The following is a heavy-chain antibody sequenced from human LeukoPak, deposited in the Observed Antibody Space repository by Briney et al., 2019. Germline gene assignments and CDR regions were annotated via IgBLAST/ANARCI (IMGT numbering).Heavy chain of an antibody. Sequence: PSETLSLTCAVSGYSIRSGYYWGWIRQPPGKGLEWIGSIYHSGSTYYNPSLKSRVTISVDTSKNQFSLKLSSVTAADTAVYYCARRGGAAAGAPFDYWGQGTLVTVSS. CDR2: IYHSGST. J-gene: IGHJ4*02. D-gene: IGHD6-13*01. V-gene: IGHV4-38-2*01. CDR1: GYSIRSGYY. CDR3: ARRGGAAAGAPFDY.